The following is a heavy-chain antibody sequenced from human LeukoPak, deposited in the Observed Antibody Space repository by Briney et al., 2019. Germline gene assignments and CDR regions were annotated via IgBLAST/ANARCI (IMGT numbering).Heavy chain of an antibody. CDR2: ISSGYGRT. J-gene: IGHJ4*02. CDR1: GFTFTSYS. D-gene: IGHD2-21*02. CDR3: AKEPRHCGADCLSLLDC. V-gene: IGHV3-23*01. Sequence: PGGSLRLSCAASGFTFTSYSMSWVRQAPGKGLEWVSLISSGYGRTFYADSVNGRFTISRDTSKNTLYLHMNSLRAEDTAVYFCAKEPRHCGADCLSLLDCWGQGTLVTVSS.